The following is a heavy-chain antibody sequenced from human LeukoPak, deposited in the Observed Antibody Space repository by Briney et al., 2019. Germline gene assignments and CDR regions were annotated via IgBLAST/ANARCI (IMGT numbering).Heavy chain of an antibody. J-gene: IGHJ5*02. CDR2: MHYDGRNI. CDR3: AKVTMGDVWFDP. Sequence: GGSLRLSCAASGFTLTSTGMHWVRQAPDKGLEWVAFMHYDGRNILYADSVKGRFSISTDNSKNMVYLQMSSLRAEDTAVYYCAKVTMGDVWFDPWGQRTLVTVSS. V-gene: IGHV3-30*02. D-gene: IGHD3-16*01. CDR1: GFTLTSTG.